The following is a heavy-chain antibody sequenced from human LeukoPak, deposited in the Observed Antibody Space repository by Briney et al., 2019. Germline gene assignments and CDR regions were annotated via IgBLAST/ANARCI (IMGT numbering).Heavy chain of an antibody. CDR1: GFTFDDYG. J-gene: IGHJ4*02. D-gene: IGHD3-22*01. V-gene: IGHV3-20*04. Sequence: GGSLRLSCAASGFTFDDYGMNWVRQVPGKGLEWVSGINWNGGRTGYADSVKGRFTISRDNAKNSLYLQMSSLRAEDTAVYFCARDHQNGYYFYWGQGTVVTVSS. CDR2: INWNGGRT. CDR3: ARDHQNGYYFY.